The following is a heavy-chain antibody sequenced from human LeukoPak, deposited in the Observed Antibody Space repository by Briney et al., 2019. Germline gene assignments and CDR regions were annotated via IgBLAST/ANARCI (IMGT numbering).Heavy chain of an antibody. CDR2: INHSGST. CDR3: ARGTYDFGNYYYYMDV. J-gene: IGHJ6*03. D-gene: IGHD3-3*01. Sequence: SETLSLTCAVYGGSFSGYYWSWIRQPPGKGLEWIGEINHSGSTKYNPSLKSRVTISVATSKNQFSLKLSSVTAADTAVYYCARGTYDFGNYYYYMDVWGKGTTVTVSS. V-gene: IGHV4-34*01. CDR1: GGSFSGYY.